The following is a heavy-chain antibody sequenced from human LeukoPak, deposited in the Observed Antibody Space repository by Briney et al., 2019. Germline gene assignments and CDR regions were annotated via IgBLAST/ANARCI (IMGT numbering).Heavy chain of an antibody. D-gene: IGHD3-9*01. J-gene: IGHJ3*02. CDR3: ARTPLYYDILTGYYGGAFDI. CDR1: GYTFTSYD. V-gene: IGHV1-8*01. CDR2: MSPNSGNT. Sequence: ASVKVSCKASGYTFTSYDINWVRQATGQGLEWMGWMSPNSGNTGYAQKFQGRVTMTRNTSISTAYMELSSLRSEDTAVYYCARTPLYYDILTGYYGGAFDIWGQGTMVTVSS.